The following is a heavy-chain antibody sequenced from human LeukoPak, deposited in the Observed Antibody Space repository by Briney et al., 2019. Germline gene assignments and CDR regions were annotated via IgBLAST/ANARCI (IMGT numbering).Heavy chain of an antibody. CDR1: GFAFSTYA. V-gene: IGHV3-30-3*01. D-gene: IGHD6-13*01. Sequence: GGSLRPSCAASGFAFSTYAMHWVRQAPGKGLEWVAVISYDGSYKYYADSVKGRFTISRDNSKNTLYLQMDSLRGDDAAVYYCAKAVGSISWSFDYWGQGTLVTVSS. CDR3: AKAVGSISWSFDY. CDR2: ISYDGSYK. J-gene: IGHJ4*02.